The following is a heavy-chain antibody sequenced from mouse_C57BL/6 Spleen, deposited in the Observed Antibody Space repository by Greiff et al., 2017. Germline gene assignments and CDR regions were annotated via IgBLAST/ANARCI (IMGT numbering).Heavy chain of an antibody. Sequence: QVQLQQPGAELVMPGASVKLSCKASGYTFTSYWMHWVKQRPGQGLEWIGEIDPSDSYTNYNQKFKGKSTLTVDKSSSTAYMQLSSLTSEDSAVYYGERKFRSGGNYLAWFAYWGQGTLVTVSA. D-gene: IGHD2-1*01. V-gene: IGHV1-69*01. CDR2: IDPSDSYT. CDR3: ERKFRSGGNYLAWFAY. CDR1: GYTFTSYW. J-gene: IGHJ3*01.